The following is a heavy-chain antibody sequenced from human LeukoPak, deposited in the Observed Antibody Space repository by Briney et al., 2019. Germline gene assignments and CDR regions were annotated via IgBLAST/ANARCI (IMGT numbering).Heavy chain of an antibody. CDR2: IYYSGST. Sequence: SETLSLTCTVSGGSISSYYWSWIRQPPGKGLEWIGYIYYSGSTNYNPSLKSRVTISVDTSKNQFSLKLTSVTAADTAVYYCARLYGSGSFRGFSWGQGTLVTVSS. V-gene: IGHV4-59*08. CDR3: ARLYGSGSFRGFS. D-gene: IGHD3-10*01. J-gene: IGHJ4*02. CDR1: GGSISSYY.